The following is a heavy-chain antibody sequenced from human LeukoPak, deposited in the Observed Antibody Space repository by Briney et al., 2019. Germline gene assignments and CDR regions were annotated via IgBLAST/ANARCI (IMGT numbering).Heavy chain of an antibody. CDR3: ARAGSSGWFESYAFDI. V-gene: IGHV3-66*01. CDR1: GFTVSSNY. D-gene: IGHD6-19*01. Sequence: GGSLRLSCAASGFTVSSNYMSWVRQAPGKGLEWVSVIYSGGSTYYADSVKDRFTISRDNSKNTLYLQMNSLRAEDTAVYYCARAGSSGWFESYAFDIWGQGTMVTVSS. J-gene: IGHJ3*02. CDR2: IYSGGST.